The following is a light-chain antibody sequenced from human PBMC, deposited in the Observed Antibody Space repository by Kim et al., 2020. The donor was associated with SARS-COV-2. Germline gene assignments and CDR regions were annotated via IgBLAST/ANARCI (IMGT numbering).Light chain of an antibody. CDR2: SNN. J-gene: IGLJ2*01. Sequence: QSVLTQPPSASGTPGQSVTISCSGSSSNIGINTVNWYQQLPGTAPKPLIYSNNQRPSGVPERFSGSKSVTSASLAIGGLQSEDEANYYCAAWDDSLNRVVFGGGTQLTVL. CDR1: SSNIGINT. CDR3: AAWDDSLNRVV. V-gene: IGLV1-44*01.